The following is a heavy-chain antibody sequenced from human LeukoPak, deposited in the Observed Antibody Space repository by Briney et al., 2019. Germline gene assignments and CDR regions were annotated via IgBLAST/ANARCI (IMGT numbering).Heavy chain of an antibody. CDR2: ISAYNGNT. J-gene: IGHJ5*02. D-gene: IGHD2-2*01. CDR3: ARGGVVPPAVVNWFGP. Sequence: ASVTVPCKASGYTFTNYGISWVRQAPGQGLEWMGWISAYNGNTNYAQKLQGRVTMTTDTSTTTAYMELRSLRSDDTAVYYCARGGVVPPAVVNWFGPFGDGTLVTVSS. CDR1: GYTFTNYG. V-gene: IGHV1-18*01.